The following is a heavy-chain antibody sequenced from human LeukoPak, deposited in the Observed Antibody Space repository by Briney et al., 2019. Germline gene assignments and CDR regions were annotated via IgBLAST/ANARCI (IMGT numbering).Heavy chain of an antibody. Sequence: GGSLRLSCAASGFTFRSYGMHWVRQAPGKGLEWLAFIRYDASNRYYADSVKGRFTISRDNSKNTLYLQMNSLRAEDTAVYYCAKDLRPYYGSGSHNWFDPWGQGTLVTVSS. CDR1: GFTFRSYG. V-gene: IGHV3-30*02. J-gene: IGHJ5*02. D-gene: IGHD3-10*01. CDR3: AKDLRPYYGSGSHNWFDP. CDR2: IRYDASNR.